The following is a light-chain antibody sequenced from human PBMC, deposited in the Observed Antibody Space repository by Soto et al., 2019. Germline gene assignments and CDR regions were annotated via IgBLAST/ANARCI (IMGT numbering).Light chain of an antibody. CDR2: AAS. CDR3: QQCDTFST. CDR1: QSISNH. J-gene: IGKJ1*01. Sequence: DIQMTQSPSSLSASVEDRVILTCRASQSISNHLNWYQQEPGKAPKLLIFAASSLQSGVPSRFNGSGYGTEFTLTISSLQPEDFATYYCQQCDTFSTFGQGTKVDIK. V-gene: IGKV1-39*01.